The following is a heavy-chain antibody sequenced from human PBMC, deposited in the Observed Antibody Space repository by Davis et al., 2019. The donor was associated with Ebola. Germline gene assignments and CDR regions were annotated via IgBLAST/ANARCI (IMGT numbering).Heavy chain of an antibody. V-gene: IGHV3-53*01. CDR1: GFTVSSNY. D-gene: IGHD1-14*01. J-gene: IGHJ3*02. Sequence: PGGSLRLSCEASGFTVSSNYMSWVRQAPGKGLEWVSVIHSGGSTKYADSVKGRFTISRDNSKNTLYLQMNSLRVEDTAVYYCAREMSAPTGTDAFDIWGQGTMVTVSS. CDR2: IHSGGST. CDR3: AREMSAPTGTDAFDI.